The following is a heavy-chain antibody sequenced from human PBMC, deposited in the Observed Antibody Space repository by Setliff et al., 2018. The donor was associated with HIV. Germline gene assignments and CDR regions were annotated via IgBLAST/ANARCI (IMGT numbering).Heavy chain of an antibody. Sequence: PSETLSLTCTVSGGSTDSGSYYWAWIRQPPGKGLEWIGSMYYTGSTYYNPSLKSRVTISVDTSKNQFSLKLSSVTAADTAFYYCARGFSGDYLFTGYLDVWGKGTTVTVSS. V-gene: IGHV4-39*07. CDR3: ARGFSGDYLFTGYLDV. J-gene: IGHJ6*03. D-gene: IGHD3-22*01. CDR1: GGSTDSGSYY. CDR2: MYYTGST.